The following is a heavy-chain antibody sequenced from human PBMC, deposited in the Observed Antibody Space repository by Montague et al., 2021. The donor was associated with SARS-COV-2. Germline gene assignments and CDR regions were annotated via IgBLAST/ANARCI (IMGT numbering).Heavy chain of an antibody. CDR3: ARRMPVTTFYYYYGMDV. Sequence: SETLSLTCAVYGGSFSGYYWSWIRQPPGKGLEWIGEINHSGSTNYNPSLKSRVTISVDTSKNQFSLRLSSVTAADTALYYCARRMPVTTFYYYYGMDVWSQGTTVTVSS. V-gene: IGHV4-34*01. D-gene: IGHD4-11*01. CDR1: GGSFSGYY. CDR2: INHSGST. J-gene: IGHJ6*02.